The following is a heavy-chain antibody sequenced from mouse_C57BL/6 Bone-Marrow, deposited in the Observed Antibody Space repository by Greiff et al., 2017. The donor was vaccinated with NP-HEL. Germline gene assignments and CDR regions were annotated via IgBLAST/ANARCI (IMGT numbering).Heavy chain of an antibody. Sequence: QVQLQQSGPGLVQPSQSLSITCTVSGFSLTSYGVHWVRQSPGKGLEWLGVIWRGGSTDYNAAFMSRLSITKDNSKSQVFFKMNSLQADDTAIYYCAKKNEGNYWYFDVWGTGTTVTVSS. D-gene: IGHD2-1*01. CDR3: AKKNEGNYWYFDV. CDR1: GFSLTSYG. V-gene: IGHV2-5*01. J-gene: IGHJ1*03. CDR2: IWRGGST.